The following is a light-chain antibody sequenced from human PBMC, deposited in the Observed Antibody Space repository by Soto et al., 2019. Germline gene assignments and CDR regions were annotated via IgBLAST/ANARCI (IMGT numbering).Light chain of an antibody. CDR1: QSLTSSY. V-gene: IGKV3-20*01. Sequence: IVLTQSPGTLSLSPGERATLSCRASQSLTSSYVAWYQQKPGQAPRLLIYAASTRATGIPDRFSGSGSGTDFTLTISRLEPEDFAVYYCQHYGNSLFTFGPGTKVDIK. J-gene: IGKJ3*01. CDR2: AAS. CDR3: QHYGNSLFT.